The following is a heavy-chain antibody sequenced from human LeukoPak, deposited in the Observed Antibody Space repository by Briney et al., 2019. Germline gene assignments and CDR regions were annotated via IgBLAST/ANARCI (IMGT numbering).Heavy chain of an antibody. D-gene: IGHD1-26*01. J-gene: IGHJ4*02. CDR3: AKVPVDAWELLHFDY. CDR2: ISGSGGST. Sequence: PGGSLRLSCAASGFTFSSYAMSWVRQAPGKGLEWVSAISGSGGSTYYADSVKGRFTISRDNSKNTLYLQMNSLRAEDTAVYYCAKVPVDAWELLHFDYWGQGTLVTVSS. V-gene: IGHV3-23*01. CDR1: GFTFSSYA.